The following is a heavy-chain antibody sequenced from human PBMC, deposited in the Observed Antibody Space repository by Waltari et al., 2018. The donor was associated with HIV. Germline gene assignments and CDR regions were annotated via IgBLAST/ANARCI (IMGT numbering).Heavy chain of an antibody. J-gene: IGHJ4*02. D-gene: IGHD2-2*01. Sequence: EVQLLESGGDSVQSGGSLRLSCSSSGFKFGSYVMTWVRRAPGKGLEWVASVRPSGGTTFSAESGKGRFTVSRDNSKNALYLHMNRLRPEDTAVYYCASNPRDCAHNTCYDPSFDYWGQGTLVTVSS. CDR2: VRPSGGTT. CDR1: GFKFGSYV. CDR3: ASNPRDCAHNTCYDPSFDY. V-gene: IGHV3-23*01.